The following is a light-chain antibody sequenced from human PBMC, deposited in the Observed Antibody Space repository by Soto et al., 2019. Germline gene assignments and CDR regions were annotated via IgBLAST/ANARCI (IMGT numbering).Light chain of an antibody. J-gene: IGKJ1*01. Sequence: IQLTQSPSSLSAPVGDRVTITCRASQGISSYLAWYQQKPGKAPKLLIYKASSLESGVPSRFSGSGSGTEFTLTISSLQPDDFATYYCQQYNSYWWTFGQGTKVDIK. CDR1: QGISSY. CDR3: QQYNSYWWT. CDR2: KAS. V-gene: IGKV1-5*03.